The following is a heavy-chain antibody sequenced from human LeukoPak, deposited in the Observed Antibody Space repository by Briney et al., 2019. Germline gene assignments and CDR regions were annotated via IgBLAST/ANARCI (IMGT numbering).Heavy chain of an antibody. V-gene: IGHV1-18*01. CDR3: ARNYYDNSGYYYFDY. CDR1: RYTFTNYG. J-gene: IGHJ4*02. Sequence: GASVKVSCKPSRYTFTNYGISWVRQAPGQGGKRVRWFRGSNDNTKHAQKLQGRVTMTTDTSMSTAYMELRSLRSDDTAVYYCARNYYDNSGYYYFDYWGQGTLVTVSS. CDR2: FRGSNDNT. D-gene: IGHD3-22*01.